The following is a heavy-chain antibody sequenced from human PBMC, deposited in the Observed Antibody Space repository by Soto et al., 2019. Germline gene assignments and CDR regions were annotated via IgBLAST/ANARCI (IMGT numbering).Heavy chain of an antibody. D-gene: IGHD5-12*01. V-gene: IGHV4-39*01. Sequence: SETLSLTCTVSGGYISSSIYYWGWLRHPPGKGLEWIGSIYYSGSTYYNPSLKSRVTISVDTSKNQFSLKLSSVTAADTAVYYCASGGQRDGYNYGYWGQGTLVTVSS. J-gene: IGHJ4*02. CDR1: GGYISSSIYY. CDR3: ASGGQRDGYNYGY. CDR2: IYYSGST.